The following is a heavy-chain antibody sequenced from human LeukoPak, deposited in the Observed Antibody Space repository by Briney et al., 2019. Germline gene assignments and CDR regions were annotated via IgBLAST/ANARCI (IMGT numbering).Heavy chain of an antibody. CDR3: ARGSSQGLRLFDY. D-gene: IGHD3-16*01. V-gene: IGHV4-39*07. Sequence: SETLSLTCTVSRGSISSSNYYWGWIRQPPGKGLEWIGIINHSGRTYYKLSLKSRITISVDTSKNQFSLKLSSVTAADTAVYYCARGSSQGLRLFDYWGQGTLVTVSS. CDR1: RGSISSSNYY. CDR2: INHSGRT. J-gene: IGHJ4*02.